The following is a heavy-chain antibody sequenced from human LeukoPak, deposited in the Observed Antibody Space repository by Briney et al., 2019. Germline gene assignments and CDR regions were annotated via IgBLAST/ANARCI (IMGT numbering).Heavy chain of an antibody. V-gene: IGHV7-4-1*02. CDR1: GYTFTGYY. Sequence: ASVKVSCKASGYTFTGYYMHWVRQAPGQGLEWMGWINTNTGNPTYAQGFTGRFVFSLDTSVSTAYLQISSLKAEDTAVYYCARETLDSSSDYWGQGTLVTVSS. CDR3: ARETLDSSSDY. J-gene: IGHJ4*02. CDR2: INTNTGNP. D-gene: IGHD3-22*01.